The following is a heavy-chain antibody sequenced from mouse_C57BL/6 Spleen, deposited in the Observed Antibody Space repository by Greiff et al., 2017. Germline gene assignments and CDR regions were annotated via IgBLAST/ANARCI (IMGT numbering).Heavy chain of an antibody. D-gene: IGHD1-1*01. V-gene: IGHV1-9*01. J-gene: IGHJ4*01. CDR2: ILPGSGST. CDR1: GYTFTGYW. CDR3: ARKYYYGSSYYAMDY. Sequence: QVQLQQSGAELMKPGASVKLSCKATGYTFTGYWIEWVKQRPGHGLEWIGEILPGSGSTNYNEKFKGKATFTADTSSNTAYMQLSSLTTEDSAIYYCARKYYYGSSYYAMDYWGQGTSVTVPS.